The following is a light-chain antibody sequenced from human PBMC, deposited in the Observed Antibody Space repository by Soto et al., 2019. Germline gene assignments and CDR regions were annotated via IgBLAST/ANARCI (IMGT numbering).Light chain of an antibody. CDR1: QSISTW. Sequence: DIQMTQFPSTLSASVGDRVTLTCRASQSISTWLAWYQHKPGKAPKLLIYKASSLASGVPSRFSGSGSGTEFTLTISSLQYEDFATYYCQQYDISSRTFGQGTKVETK. CDR3: QQYDISSRT. J-gene: IGKJ2*02. CDR2: KAS. V-gene: IGKV1-5*03.